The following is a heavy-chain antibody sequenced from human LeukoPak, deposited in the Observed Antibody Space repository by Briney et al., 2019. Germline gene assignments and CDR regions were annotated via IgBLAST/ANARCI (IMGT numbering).Heavy chain of an antibody. D-gene: IGHD2-15*01. CDR1: GFTFSDYY. V-gene: IGHV3-11*01. CDR2: ISSSGSTI. J-gene: IGHJ6*02. Sequence: GGSLRLSCAASGFTFSDYYMSWIRQAPGKGLEWVSYISSSGSTIYYADSVKGRFTISRDNAKNSLYLQMNSLRAEDTAVYYCARGSRGCSGGSCYSRGRHDYYYGMDVWGQGTTVTVSS. CDR3: ARGSRGCSGGSCYSRGRHDYYYGMDV.